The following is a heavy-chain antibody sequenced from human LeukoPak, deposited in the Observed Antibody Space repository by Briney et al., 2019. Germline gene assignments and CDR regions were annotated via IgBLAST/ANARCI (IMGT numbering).Heavy chain of an antibody. CDR3: AKDSVLLTAMGHFDY. J-gene: IGHJ4*02. D-gene: IGHD5-18*01. CDR1: GFTFDDYA. Sequence: GRSLRLSCAASGFTFDDYAMHWVRQAPGKGLEWVSGNSWNSGSIGYADSVKGRFTISRDNAKNSLYLQMNSLRAEDTALYYCAKDSVLLTAMGHFDYWGQGTLVTVSS. CDR2: NSWNSGSI. V-gene: IGHV3-9*01.